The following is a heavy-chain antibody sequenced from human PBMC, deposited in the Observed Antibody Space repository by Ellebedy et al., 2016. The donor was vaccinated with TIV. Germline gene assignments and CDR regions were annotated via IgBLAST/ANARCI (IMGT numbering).Heavy chain of an antibody. Sequence: MPSETLSLTCTVSGDSINGYYWSWIRQPPGKGLEWIGYIHDSEYTNYNPSLKSRVTMSMDTSKKQFSLKLSSVTAADTAVYYCARDQYHFDSSGYSYEGWYFDLWGRGTLVTVSS. CDR2: IHDSEYT. D-gene: IGHD3-22*01. CDR3: ARDQYHFDSSGYSYEGWYFDL. J-gene: IGHJ2*01. CDR1: GDSINGYY. V-gene: IGHV4-59*01.